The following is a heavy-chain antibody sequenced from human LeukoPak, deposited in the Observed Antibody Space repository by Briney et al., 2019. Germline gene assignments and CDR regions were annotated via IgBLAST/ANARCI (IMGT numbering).Heavy chain of an antibody. D-gene: IGHD3-3*01. CDR1: GYTFTSYY. J-gene: IGHJ5*02. CDR2: INPSGGST. CDR3: ARDLTSYDFWSGFFEGFDP. V-gene: IGHV1-46*01. Sequence: GASVKVSCKASGYTFTSYYMHWVRQAPGQGLEWMGIINPSGGSTSYAQKFQGRVTMTRDTSTSTVYMELSSLRSEDTAVYYCARDLTSYDFWSGFFEGFDPWGQXXLXXVSS.